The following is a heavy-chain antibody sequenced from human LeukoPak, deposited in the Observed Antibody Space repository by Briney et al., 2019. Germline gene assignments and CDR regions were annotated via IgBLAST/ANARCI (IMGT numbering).Heavy chain of an antibody. CDR3: ARDSRFGEYHFDY. Sequence: ASVKVSCKASGYTFTSYDINWVRQATGQGLEWMGWINPNSGGTNYAQKFQGRVTMTRDTSISTAYMELSRLRSDDTAVYYCARDSRFGEYHFDYWGQGTLVTVSS. CDR2: INPNSGGT. CDR1: GYTFTSYD. J-gene: IGHJ4*02. V-gene: IGHV1-2*02. D-gene: IGHD3-10*01.